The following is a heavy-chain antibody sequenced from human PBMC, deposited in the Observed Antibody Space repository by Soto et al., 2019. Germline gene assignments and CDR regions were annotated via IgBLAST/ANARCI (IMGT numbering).Heavy chain of an antibody. CDR3: ARLSVADVDY. CDR2: FYYSGST. CDR1: GGSVSSGSYY. Sequence: SETLSLTCTVSGGSVSSGSYYWSWIRQPPGKGLEWIGFFYYSGSTNYNPSLKSRVTISVDTSKNQFSLKLSSVTAADTAVYYCARLSVADVDYWGQGTLVTVSS. D-gene: IGHD6-19*01. V-gene: IGHV4-61*01. J-gene: IGHJ4*02.